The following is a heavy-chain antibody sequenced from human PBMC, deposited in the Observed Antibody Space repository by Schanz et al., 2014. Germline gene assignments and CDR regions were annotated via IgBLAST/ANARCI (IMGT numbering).Heavy chain of an antibody. CDR1: GFTFSNCD. V-gene: IGHV3-23*03. CDR2: LYIRST. Sequence: EVHLEESGGGLVQPGGSQRLSCAVSGFTFSNCDMTWVRQAPGKGLECVSILYIRSTYYADSVKGRFTISRDNSKNMVFLQMNRLRAEDTAVYHCAARSRGLTFYFDSWGQGTLVTVSS. CDR3: AARSRGLTFYFDS. D-gene: IGHD3-10*01. J-gene: IGHJ4*02.